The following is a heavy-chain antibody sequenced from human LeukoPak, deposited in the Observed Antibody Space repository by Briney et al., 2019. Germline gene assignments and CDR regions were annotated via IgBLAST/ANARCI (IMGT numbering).Heavy chain of an antibody. CDR1: GFTFSSYA. CDR2: IYSGGST. CDR3: ARDLYYYGMDV. Sequence: GGSLRLSCAASGFTFSSYAMSWVRQAPGKGLEWVSVIYSGGSTYYADSVKGRFTISRDNSKNTLFLQMNSLRAEDTAVYYCARDLYYYGMDVWGQGTTVTVSS. V-gene: IGHV3-53*01. J-gene: IGHJ6*02.